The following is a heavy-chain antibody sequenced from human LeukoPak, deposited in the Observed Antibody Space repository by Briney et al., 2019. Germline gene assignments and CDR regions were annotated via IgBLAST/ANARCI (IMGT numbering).Heavy chain of an antibody. CDR3: AKDYDILTGYCLFDY. CDR2: ISGSGGST. CDR1: GFTFSSYE. Sequence: PGGSLRLSCAASGFTFSSYEMNWVRQAPGKGLEWVSAISGSGGSTYYADSVKGRFTISRDNSKNTLYLQMNSLRAEDTAVYYCAKDYDILTGYCLFDYWGQGTLVTVSS. D-gene: IGHD3-9*01. V-gene: IGHV3-23*01. J-gene: IGHJ4*02.